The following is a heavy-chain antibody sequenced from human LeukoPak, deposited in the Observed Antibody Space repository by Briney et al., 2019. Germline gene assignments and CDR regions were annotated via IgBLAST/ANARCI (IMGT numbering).Heavy chain of an antibody. V-gene: IGHV3-30*18. CDR3: AKRMSGSYYPEY. J-gene: IGHJ4*02. CDR1: GFTFSSYG. CDR2: ISYDGSNK. D-gene: IGHD1-26*01. Sequence: QAGGSLRLSCAASGFTFSSYGMHWVRQAPGKGLQWVAVISYDGSNKYYADSVKGRFTISRDNSENTLYLQMNSLTAEDTAVYYCAKRMSGSYYPEYWGQGTLVTVSS.